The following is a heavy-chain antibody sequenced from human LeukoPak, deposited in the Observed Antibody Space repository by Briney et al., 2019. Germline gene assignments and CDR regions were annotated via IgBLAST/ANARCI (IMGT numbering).Heavy chain of an antibody. J-gene: IGHJ6*02. CDR1: GYTFTSYA. Sequence: ASVKVSCKASGYTFTSYAMHWARQAPGQRLEWMGWINAGNGNTKYSQKFQGRVTITRDTSASTAYMELSSLRSEDTAVYYCARGGRLLGKAADWYYGMDVWGQGTTVTVSS. V-gene: IGHV1-3*01. CDR2: INAGNGNT. CDR3: ARGGRLLGKAADWYYGMDV. D-gene: IGHD7-27*01.